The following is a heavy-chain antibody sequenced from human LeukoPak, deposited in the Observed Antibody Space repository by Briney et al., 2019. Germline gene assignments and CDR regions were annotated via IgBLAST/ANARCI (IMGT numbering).Heavy chain of an antibody. J-gene: IGHJ6*02. CDR3: ARDLTSSYCSSTSCGPNYYGLDV. Sequence: ASVKVSCKASGYTFTSYYMHWVRQAPGQGLEWMGIINPSGGSTSYAQKFQGRVTMTRDTSTSTVYMELSSLRSEDTAVYYCARDLTSSYCSSTSCGPNYYGLDVWGQGTTVTVSS. CDR1: GYTFTSYY. CDR2: INPSGGST. V-gene: IGHV1-46*01. D-gene: IGHD2-2*01.